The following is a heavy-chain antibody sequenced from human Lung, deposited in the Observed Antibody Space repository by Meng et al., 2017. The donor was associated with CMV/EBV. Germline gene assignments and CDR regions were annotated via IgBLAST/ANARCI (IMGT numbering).Heavy chain of an antibody. V-gene: IGHV3-7*01. J-gene: IGHJ4*02. CDR3: ARDPGYGGGDY. Sequence: CPASGLTLRSYWVRWVRRPPGKGLEWVANKKQDGSEKYYVASVRARFTISRDNAKNYLYLQMNSLGAGDTALYYCARDPGYGGGDYWGQGTLVTVSS. CDR1: GLTLRSYW. D-gene: IGHD3-10*01. CDR2: KKQDGSEK.